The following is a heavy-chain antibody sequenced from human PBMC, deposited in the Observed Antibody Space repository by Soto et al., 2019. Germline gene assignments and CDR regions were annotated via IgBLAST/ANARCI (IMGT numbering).Heavy chain of an antibody. J-gene: IGHJ2*01. CDR2: INPNSGGT. V-gene: IGHV1-2*04. D-gene: IGHD6-19*01. Sequence: ASVKVSCKASGYTFTGYYIHWVRQAPGQGLEWMGWINPNSGGTNYAQKFQGWVTMTRDTSISTAYMELSRLRSDDTAVYYCARDWGIAVAGTGYFDLWGRGTLVTASS. CDR3: ARDWGIAVAGTGYFDL. CDR1: GYTFTGYY.